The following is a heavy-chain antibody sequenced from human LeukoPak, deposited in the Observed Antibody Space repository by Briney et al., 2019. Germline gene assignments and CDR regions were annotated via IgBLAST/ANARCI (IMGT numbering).Heavy chain of an antibody. D-gene: IGHD6-13*01. CDR3: AKDSPPIAAAATSYFDY. J-gene: IGHJ4*02. V-gene: IGHV3-33*06. Sequence: GGSLRLSCAASGFTFSSYGMHWVRQAPGKGLEWVAVIWYDGSNKYYADSVKGRFTISRDNSKNTLYLQMNSLRAEDTAVYYCAKDSPPIAAAATSYFDYWGQGTLVTVSS. CDR1: GFTFSSYG. CDR2: IWYDGSNK.